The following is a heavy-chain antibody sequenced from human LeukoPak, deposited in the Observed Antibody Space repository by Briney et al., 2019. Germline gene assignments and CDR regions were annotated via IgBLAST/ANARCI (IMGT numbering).Heavy chain of an antibody. V-gene: IGHV4-4*07. J-gene: IGHJ3*02. CDR2: TYTSGNT. D-gene: IGHD3-3*01. Sequence: SETLSLTCTVSSGSISSHYWSWIRQPAGKGLEWIGRTYTSGNTNFNPSLKSRVTMSVDTSKNQFSLRLTSVTAADTAVYYCARGSIFGVAQGAFDIWGQGTMVTVSS. CDR1: SGSISSHY. CDR3: ARGSIFGVAQGAFDI.